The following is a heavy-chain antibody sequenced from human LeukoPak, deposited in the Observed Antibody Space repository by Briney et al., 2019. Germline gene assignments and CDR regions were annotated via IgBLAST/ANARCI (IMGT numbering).Heavy chain of an antibody. V-gene: IGHV4-59*01. Sequence: SETLSLTCTVSGGSITGSYWSWLRQPPGKGLEYIGYIYYSGSTDYNPSLKSRVTISVDTSKNQFSLKLTSVTAADTAVYYCATAGPISGRHNYFDCWGQGILVTVSS. CDR1: GGSITGSY. D-gene: IGHD3-10*01. J-gene: IGHJ4*01. CDR2: IYYSGST. CDR3: ATAGPISGRHNYFDC.